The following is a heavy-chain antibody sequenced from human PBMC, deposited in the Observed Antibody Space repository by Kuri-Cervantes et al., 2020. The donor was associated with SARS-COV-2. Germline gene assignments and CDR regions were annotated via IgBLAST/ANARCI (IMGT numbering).Heavy chain of an antibody. D-gene: IGHD4-17*01. V-gene: IGHV4-39*07. CDR1: GASISSSDSY. J-gene: IGHJ5*02. Sequence: GSLRLSCTVSGASISSSDSYWGWIRQPPGRGLEWIATISYSGSTYYNPSLKSRVAISVDTSKNQFSLKLSSVTAADTAVYYCASSDYGDRIDWFDPWGQGTLVTVSS. CDR3: ASSDYGDRIDWFDP. CDR2: ISYSGST.